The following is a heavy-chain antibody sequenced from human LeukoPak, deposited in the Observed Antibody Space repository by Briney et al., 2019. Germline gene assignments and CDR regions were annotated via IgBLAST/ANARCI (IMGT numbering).Heavy chain of an antibody. V-gene: IGHV4-34*01. CDR3: ARSRSYGYRDVDY. Sequence: SETLSFTCAVYGGSFSGYYWSWIRQPPGKGLEWIGEINHSGSTNYNPSLKSRVTISVDTSKNQFSLKLSSVTAADTAVYYCARSRSYGYRDVDYWGQGTLVTVSS. CDR1: GGSFSGYY. D-gene: IGHD5-18*01. CDR2: INHSGST. J-gene: IGHJ4*02.